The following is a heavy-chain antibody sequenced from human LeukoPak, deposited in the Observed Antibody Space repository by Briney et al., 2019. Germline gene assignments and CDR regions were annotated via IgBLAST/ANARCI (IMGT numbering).Heavy chain of an antibody. CDR1: GYTFTGYY. CDR2: INPNSGGT. Sequence: ASVKVSCKASGYTFTGYYMHWVRQAPGQGLEWMGWINPNSGGTNYAQKFQGRVTMTRDTSISTAYMELSSLRSEDTAVYYCARGYYDILTGYSPYYYYYMDVWGKGTTVTVSS. D-gene: IGHD3-9*01. V-gene: IGHV1-2*02. J-gene: IGHJ6*03. CDR3: ARGYYDILTGYSPYYYYYMDV.